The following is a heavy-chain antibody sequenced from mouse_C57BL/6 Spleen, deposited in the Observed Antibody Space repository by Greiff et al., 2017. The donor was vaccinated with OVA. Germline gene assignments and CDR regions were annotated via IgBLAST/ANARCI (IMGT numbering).Heavy chain of an antibody. V-gene: IGHV1-15*01. Sequence: VKLQESGAELVRPGASVTLSCKASGYTFTDYEMHWVKQTPVHGLEWIGAIDPETGGTAYNQKFKGKAILTADKSSSTAYMELRSLTSEDSAVYYCICSNYTYFDVWGTGTTVTVSS. CDR3: ICSNYTYFDV. J-gene: IGHJ1*03. CDR2: IDPETGGT. D-gene: IGHD2-5*01. CDR1: GYTFTDYE.